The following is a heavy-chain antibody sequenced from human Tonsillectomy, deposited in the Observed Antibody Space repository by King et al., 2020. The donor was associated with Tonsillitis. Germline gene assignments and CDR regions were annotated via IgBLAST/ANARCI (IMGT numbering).Heavy chain of an antibody. Sequence: QLQESGPGLVKPSETLSLTCTVSGGSISSYYWPWIRQPPGKGLEWIGFIYKGGSTNYNPSLKSRVTISLNTSKNQFSLRLSSVTAADTAVYYCAREGYCSGGSCDNWFDTWGQGTLVTVSS. D-gene: IGHD2-15*01. CDR2: IYKGGST. CDR3: AREGYCSGGSCDNWFDT. J-gene: IGHJ5*02. CDR1: GGSISSYY. V-gene: IGHV4-59*01.